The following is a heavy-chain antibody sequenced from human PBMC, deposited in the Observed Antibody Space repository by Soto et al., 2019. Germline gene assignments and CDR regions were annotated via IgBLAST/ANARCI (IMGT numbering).Heavy chain of an antibody. V-gene: IGHV1-2*02. Sequence: VQSGAEVKKPGASVKVSCRASGYTFTGYYLHWVRQAPGQGLEWMGWVNPISGDTNYAQKFQDRVIMTRDRSITTAHMELSRLRSDDTAVYYCAREEGFRITMDRGRWFDPWGQGTLVTVSS. CDR2: VNPISGDT. D-gene: IGHD3-10*01. CDR1: GYTFTGYY. CDR3: AREEGFRITMDRGRWFDP. J-gene: IGHJ5*02.